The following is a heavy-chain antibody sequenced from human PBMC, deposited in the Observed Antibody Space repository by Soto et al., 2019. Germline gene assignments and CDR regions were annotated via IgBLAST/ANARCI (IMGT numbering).Heavy chain of an antibody. Sequence: EVQLLESGGGLVQPGGSLRLSCAASGFTFSSYAMSWVRQAPGKGLEWVSAISGSGGSTYYADSVKGRFTITRDNSKNTRYLQMNSLRAEDTAVYYCASSRGFDYFDYWGQGTLVTVSS. CDR3: ASSRGFDYFDY. D-gene: IGHD6-6*01. CDR2: ISGSGGST. J-gene: IGHJ4*02. CDR1: GFTFSSYA. V-gene: IGHV3-23*01.